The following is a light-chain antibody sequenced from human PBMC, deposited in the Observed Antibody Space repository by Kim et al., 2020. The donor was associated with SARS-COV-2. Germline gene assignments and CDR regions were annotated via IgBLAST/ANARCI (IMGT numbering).Light chain of an antibody. Sequence: GHSITISCTGSSSDVGAYNYVSWFQQPPDKAPKLMIFDVSNRPSGVSNRFSGSKSGTTASLTISGLQAEDEADYFCSSLTSSTTLVFGGGTHLTVL. CDR3: SSLTSSTTLV. CDR1: SSDVGAYNY. CDR2: DVS. V-gene: IGLV2-14*03. J-gene: IGLJ2*01.